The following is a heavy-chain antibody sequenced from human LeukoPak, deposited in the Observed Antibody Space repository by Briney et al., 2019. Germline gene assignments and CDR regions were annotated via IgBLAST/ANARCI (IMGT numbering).Heavy chain of an antibody. Sequence: VASVKVSCKASGGTFSSYAISWVRQAPGQGLEWMGRIIPIFGTANYAQKFQGRVTITTDESTSTAYMELSSLRSEDTAVYYCAKEMNWNYVGYYYYCMDVWGKGTTVTVSS. CDR2: IIPIFGTA. J-gene: IGHJ6*03. V-gene: IGHV1-69*05. CDR3: AKEMNWNYVGYYYYCMDV. CDR1: GGTFSSYA. D-gene: IGHD1-7*01.